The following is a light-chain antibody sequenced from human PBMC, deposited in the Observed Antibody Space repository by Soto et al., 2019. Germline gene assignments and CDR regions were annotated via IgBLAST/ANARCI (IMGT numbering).Light chain of an antibody. CDR2: GAS. J-gene: IGKJ1*01. CDR3: QQYNNWPKT. CDR1: QSVSSN. V-gene: IGKV3-15*01. Sequence: EIVMTHSPATLSVSPGERATLSCRASQSVSSNLAWYQQKPGQAPRLLIYGASTRATGIPARFSGSGSGTEFTLTISSLQSEDCAVYYCQQYNNWPKTFGQGTKVEIK.